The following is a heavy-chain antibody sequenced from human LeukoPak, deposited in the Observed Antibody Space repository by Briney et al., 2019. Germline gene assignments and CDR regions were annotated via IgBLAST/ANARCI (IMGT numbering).Heavy chain of an antibody. V-gene: IGHV4-39*01. CDR1: GGSFSSSSSY. D-gene: IGHD2-2*02. CDR3: ARQIYALFDF. CDR2: IYYSGST. J-gene: IGHJ4*02. Sequence: SETLSLTCTVSGGSFSSSSSYGGWIRQPPGKGLEWIGSIYYSGSTYYNPSLTSRLSISVDTSKNQFSLKLSSVTAADTAVYYCARQIYALFDFWGQGTLVTVSS.